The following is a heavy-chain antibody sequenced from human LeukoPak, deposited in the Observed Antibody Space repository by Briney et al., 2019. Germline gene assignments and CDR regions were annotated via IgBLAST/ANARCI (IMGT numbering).Heavy chain of an antibody. CDR1: GFTFSSYA. CDR3: ARDLPHEASSSGFDY. Sequence: QSGGSLRLSCAASGFTFSSYAMHRVRQAPGKGLEWVAVISYDGSNKYYADSVKGRFTISRDNSKNTLYLQMNSLRAEDTAVYYCARDLPHEASSSGFDYWGQGTLVTVSS. J-gene: IGHJ4*02. D-gene: IGHD3-22*01. CDR2: ISYDGSNK. V-gene: IGHV3-30-3*01.